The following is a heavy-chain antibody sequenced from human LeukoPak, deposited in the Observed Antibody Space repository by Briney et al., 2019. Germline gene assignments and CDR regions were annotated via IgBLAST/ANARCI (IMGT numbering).Heavy chain of an antibody. J-gene: IGHJ3*02. CDR1: GGSISSYY. Sequence: SETLSLTCTVSGGSISSYYWSWIRQPPGKGLEWIGYIYYSGSTNYNPSLKSRVTISVDTSKNQFSLKLSSVTAADTAVYYCASPTTAEAFDIWGQGTMVTVSS. V-gene: IGHV4-59*01. CDR3: ASPTTAEAFDI. D-gene: IGHD1-26*01. CDR2: IYYSGST.